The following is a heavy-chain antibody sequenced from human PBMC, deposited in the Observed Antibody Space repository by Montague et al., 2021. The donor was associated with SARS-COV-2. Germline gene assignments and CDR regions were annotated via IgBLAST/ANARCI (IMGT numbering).Heavy chain of an antibody. D-gene: IGHD5-24*01. J-gene: IGHJ5*01. CDR1: GDPVSRGSSY. V-gene: IGHV4-61*01. Sequence: SETLSLTCTVSGDPVSRGSSYWSWIRQPPGKGLEWIGYIYYTGSRKYNSSLKSRLTISVGTSKNQFSLKLSSVTAADTAVYYCARHARGEGYTSWFDSWGQGTLVTVSS. CDR2: IYYTGSR. CDR3: ARHARGEGYTSWFDS.